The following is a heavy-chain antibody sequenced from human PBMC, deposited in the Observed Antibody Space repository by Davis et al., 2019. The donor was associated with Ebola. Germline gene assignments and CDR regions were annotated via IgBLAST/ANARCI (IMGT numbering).Heavy chain of an antibody. D-gene: IGHD3-22*01. CDR2: IIPIFGTA. J-gene: IGHJ3*02. Sequence: SVKVSCKASGGTFSSYAISWVRQAPGQGLEWMGGIIPIFGTANYAQKFQGRVTITADKSTSTAYMELSSLRSEDTAVYYCARNPLTMIVFFDAFDIWGQGTMVTVSS. CDR3: ARNPLTMIVFFDAFDI. CDR1: GGTFSSYA. V-gene: IGHV1-69*06.